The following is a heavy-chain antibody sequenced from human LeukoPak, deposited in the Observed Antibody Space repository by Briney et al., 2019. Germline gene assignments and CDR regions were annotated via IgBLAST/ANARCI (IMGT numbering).Heavy chain of an antibody. CDR2: IKSKTDGGTT. CDR3: TVDIVVVVAAKDAFDI. J-gene: IGHJ3*02. Sequence: PGGSLRLSCAASGFAFSNAWMSWVRQAPGKGLEWVGRIKSKTDGGTTDYAAPVEGRFTISRDDSKNTLYLQMNSLKTEDTAVYYCTVDIVVVVAAKDAFDIWGQGTMVTVSS. V-gene: IGHV3-15*01. CDR1: GFAFSNAW. D-gene: IGHD2-15*01.